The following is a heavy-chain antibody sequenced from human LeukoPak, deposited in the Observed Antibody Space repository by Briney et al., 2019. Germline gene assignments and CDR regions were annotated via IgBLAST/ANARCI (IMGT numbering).Heavy chain of an antibody. D-gene: IGHD5-18*01. CDR2: IWYDGRNK. Sequence: GGSLTLSCAASGFTFSSYGMHWVRQVPGKGLEWVAVIWYDGRNKYYADSVKGRFTISRDNSKNTVYLQMNSLRAEDTAVYYCARERGYSYGTHCDYWGQGTLVTVSA. CDR3: ARERGYSYGTHCDY. J-gene: IGHJ4*02. CDR1: GFTFSSYG. V-gene: IGHV3-33*01.